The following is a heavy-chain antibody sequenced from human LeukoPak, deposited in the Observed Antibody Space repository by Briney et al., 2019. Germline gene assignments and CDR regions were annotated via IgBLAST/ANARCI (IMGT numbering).Heavy chain of an antibody. CDR3: ARNHDILTGYCPFDY. D-gene: IGHD3-9*01. CDR2: INFSGST. V-gene: IGHV4-39*07. CDR1: GGSISSSSYY. J-gene: IGHJ4*02. Sequence: SETLSLTCTVSGGSISSSSYYWGWIRQPPGKGLEWIGNINFSGSTYYNPSLKSRLTISLDTSRNQFFLKLSSVTAADTAVYYCARNHDILTGYCPFDYWGQGSLVTVSS.